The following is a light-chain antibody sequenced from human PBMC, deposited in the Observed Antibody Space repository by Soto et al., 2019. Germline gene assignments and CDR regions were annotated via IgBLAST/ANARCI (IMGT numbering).Light chain of an antibody. CDR1: TSNIGAGYD. J-gene: IGLJ1*01. V-gene: IGLV1-40*01. CDR3: QSSDSSLTYV. CDR2: GNI. Sequence: QAVVTQPPSVSGAPGQRVTISCSGSTSNIGAGYDVHWYQQLPGTAPKLLIYGNINRPSGVPDRFSGSKSGTSASLAITGLQAEDEADYYCQSSDSSLTYVFGTGTKVTVL.